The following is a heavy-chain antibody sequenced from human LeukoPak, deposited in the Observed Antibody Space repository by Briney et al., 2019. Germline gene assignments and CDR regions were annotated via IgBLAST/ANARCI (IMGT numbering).Heavy chain of an antibody. D-gene: IGHD2-2*01. J-gene: IGHJ4*02. CDR2: IYYSGST. Sequence: SETLSLTCTVSGGSISSGDYYWSWIRQPPGKGLEWLGYIYYSGSTYYNPSLKSRVTISVDTSKNQFSLKLSSVTAADTAVYYCAREGGYCSSTSCYPYYFDYWGQGTLVTVSS. V-gene: IGHV4-30-4*08. CDR1: GGSISSGDYY. CDR3: AREGGYCSSTSCYPYYFDY.